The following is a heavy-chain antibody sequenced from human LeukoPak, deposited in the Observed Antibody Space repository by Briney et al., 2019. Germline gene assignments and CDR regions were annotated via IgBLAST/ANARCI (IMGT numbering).Heavy chain of an antibody. J-gene: IGHJ3*02. D-gene: IGHD4/OR15-4a*01. CDR3: VKESGFMVAPNSAFDI. CDR1: GFTFNSYP. CDR2: ISRNGGST. Sequence: GGSLRLSCSASGFTFNSYPVHWVRQAPGKGLEYVSGISRNGGSTYYADSVKGRFTISRDNSKNTLYLQMSSLRAEDTAVYYCVKESGFMVAPNSAFDIWGQGTMVTVPS. V-gene: IGHV3-64D*06.